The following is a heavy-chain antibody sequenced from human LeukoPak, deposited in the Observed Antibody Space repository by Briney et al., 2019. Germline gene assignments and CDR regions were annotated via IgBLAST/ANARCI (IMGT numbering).Heavy chain of an antibody. V-gene: IGHV1-3*01. Sequence: ASVKVSCKASGYTFTSHAMHWVRQAPGQRLEWMGWINAGNGNTKYSQKFQGRVTITRDTSASTAYMELSSLRSEDTAVYYCARVPTTVTTGCGYWGQGTLVTVSS. CDR2: INAGNGNT. CDR3: ARVPTTVTTGCGY. CDR1: GYTFTSHA. J-gene: IGHJ4*02. D-gene: IGHD4-17*01.